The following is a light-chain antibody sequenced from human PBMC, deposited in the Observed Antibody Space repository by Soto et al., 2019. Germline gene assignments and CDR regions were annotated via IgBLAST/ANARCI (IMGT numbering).Light chain of an antibody. CDR2: AAS. CDR1: QPMSTY. J-gene: IGKJ1*01. Sequence: AIRMTQSPSSISAFTGDRVTITFRASQPMSTYLAWYQQKPGTAPTLLIYAASTLQSGVPSRFSGSGSGTDFTLTISCLQSEYFATYFCQQYYTYPLAFGQGTKVEIK. CDR3: QQYYTYPLA. V-gene: IGKV1-8*01.